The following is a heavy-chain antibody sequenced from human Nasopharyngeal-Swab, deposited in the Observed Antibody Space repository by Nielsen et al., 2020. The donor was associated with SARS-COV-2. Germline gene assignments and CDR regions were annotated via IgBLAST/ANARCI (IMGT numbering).Heavy chain of an antibody. CDR3: ASGYYYDSSGPQYGMDV. J-gene: IGHJ6*02. V-gene: IGHV1-69*01. Sequence: WVRQAPGQGIEWMGGIIPIFGTANYAQKFQGRVTITADESTSTAYMELSSLRSEDTAVYYCASGYYYDSSGPQYGMDVWGQGTTVTVSS. CDR2: IIPIFGTA. D-gene: IGHD3-22*01.